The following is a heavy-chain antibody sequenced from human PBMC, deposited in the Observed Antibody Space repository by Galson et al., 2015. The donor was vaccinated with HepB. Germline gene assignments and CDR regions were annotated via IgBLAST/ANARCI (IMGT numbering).Heavy chain of an antibody. V-gene: IGHV5-51*01. CDR2: IYPDDSDT. D-gene: IGHD1-20*01. J-gene: IGHJ4*02. Sequence: QSGAEVKKPGESLKISCKTSGYSFVNYWIAWVRQMPGKGPEFMGIIYPDDSDTKYSPAFEGHVVISVDKSINTAYLSWTSLKASDTATYFCARQNNWNEDFDHWGQGTLVTVSS. CDR3: ARQNNWNEDFDH. CDR1: GYSFVNYW.